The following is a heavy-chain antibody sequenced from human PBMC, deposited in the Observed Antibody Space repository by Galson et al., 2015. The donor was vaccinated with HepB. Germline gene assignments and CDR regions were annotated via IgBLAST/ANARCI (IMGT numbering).Heavy chain of an antibody. Sequence: SCAASGLTFRRSGMHWVRQAPGKGLEWLAVIQHVGSPIRYADSVKGRFTVSRDNSKNTLYLEMNSLRAEDTAVYYCARETSRIVFHALDIWGQGTMVTVSS. D-gene: IGHD2-21*01. CDR2: IQHVGSPI. CDR1: GLTFRRSG. V-gene: IGHV3-33*01. CDR3: ARETSRIVFHALDI. J-gene: IGHJ3*02.